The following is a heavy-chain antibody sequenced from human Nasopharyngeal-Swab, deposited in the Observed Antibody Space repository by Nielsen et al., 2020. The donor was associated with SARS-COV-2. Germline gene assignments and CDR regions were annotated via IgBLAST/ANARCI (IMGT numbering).Heavy chain of an antibody. CDR3: ARVLPFRITGTSGMDV. CDR1: GYTFTSYY. D-gene: IGHD1-7*01. J-gene: IGHJ6*02. Sequence: ASVKVFCKASGYTFTSYYLHWVRQAPGQGLEWMGIINPTDGSTSYAQKFVGRVTMTRVTSTSTVYMELNSLRSEDTAVYYCARVLPFRITGTSGMDVWGQGTTVTVSS. CDR2: INPTDGST. V-gene: IGHV1-46*01.